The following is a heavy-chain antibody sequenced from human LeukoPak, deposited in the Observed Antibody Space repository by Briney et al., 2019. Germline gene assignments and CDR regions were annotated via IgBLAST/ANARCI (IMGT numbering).Heavy chain of an antibody. Sequence: QAGGSLRLSCAASGFTFSSYAMSWVRQAPGKGLEWVSAISGSGGSTYYADSVKGRFTISRDNSKNTLYLQMNSLRAEDTAVYYCAKDPYCSGGSCHPHRYYGMDVWGQGTTVTVSS. CDR1: GFTFSSYA. CDR2: ISGSGGST. V-gene: IGHV3-23*01. CDR3: AKDPYCSGGSCHPHRYYGMDV. J-gene: IGHJ6*02. D-gene: IGHD2-15*01.